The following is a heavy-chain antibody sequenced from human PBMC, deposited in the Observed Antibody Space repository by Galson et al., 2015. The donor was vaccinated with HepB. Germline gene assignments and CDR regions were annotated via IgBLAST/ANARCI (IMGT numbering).Heavy chain of an antibody. CDR2: IIPNSGGT. CDR1: GYTFTGYY. D-gene: IGHD3-16*01. J-gene: IGHJ6*03. V-gene: IGHV1-2*02. CDR3: ARGRRYHSNYVFYYYIDD. Sequence: SVKVSCKASGYTFTGYYMNWVRQAPGQGLEWMGWIIPNSGGTNYAQKFQGRVTMTMDASNSTAYMELSSLRSDDTAVYYCARGRRYHSNYVFYYYIDDWGKGTTVTVSS.